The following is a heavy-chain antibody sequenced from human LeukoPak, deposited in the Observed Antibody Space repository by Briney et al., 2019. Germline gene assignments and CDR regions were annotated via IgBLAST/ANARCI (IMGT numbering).Heavy chain of an antibody. Sequence: SETLSLTCAVYGGSFSGYYWSWIRQPPGKGLERIGEINHSGSTNYNPSLKSRVTISVDTSKNQFSLKLSSVTAADTAVYYCARARGWRGHFDYWGQGTLVTVSS. J-gene: IGHJ4*02. CDR1: GGSFSGYY. CDR2: INHSGST. V-gene: IGHV4-34*01. CDR3: ARARGWRGHFDY. D-gene: IGHD1-26*01.